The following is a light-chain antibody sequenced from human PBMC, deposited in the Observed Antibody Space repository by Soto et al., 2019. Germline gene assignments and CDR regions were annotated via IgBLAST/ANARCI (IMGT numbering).Light chain of an antibody. J-gene: IGLJ3*02. V-gene: IGLV1-40*01. CDR3: QSYDSSLSGWL. CDR1: SSNIGAGYN. CDR2: GDS. Sequence: QSVLTQPPSVSGAPGQRVTISCTGSSSNIGAGYNVHWYQQVPGTAPKLLIYGDSNRPSGVPDRFSGSKSGTSASLAISGLEAEDEGDYYCQSYDSSLSGWLFGEGTKLTVL.